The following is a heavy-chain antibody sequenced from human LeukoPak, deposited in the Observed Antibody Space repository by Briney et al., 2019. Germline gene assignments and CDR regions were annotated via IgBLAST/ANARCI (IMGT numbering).Heavy chain of an antibody. D-gene: IGHD6-6*01. Sequence: GGSLRLSCEASGFKFSSYGMHWVRQAPGKGLEWVTFIRYDGSNKHYADSVKGRFTISRDNSKNTLYLQMNSLRAEDTAVYYCAKEGSYTSSSGYYFDYWGQGTLVTVSS. J-gene: IGHJ4*02. CDR3: AKEGSYTSSSGYYFDY. CDR2: IRYDGSNK. V-gene: IGHV3-30*02. CDR1: GFKFSSYG.